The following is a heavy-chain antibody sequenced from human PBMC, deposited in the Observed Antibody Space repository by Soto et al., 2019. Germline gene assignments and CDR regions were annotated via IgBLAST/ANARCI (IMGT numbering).Heavy chain of an antibody. D-gene: IGHD3-10*01. CDR3: ARGAWFGELSPLDYYYYYGMDV. CDR2: INPSGGST. J-gene: IGHJ6*02. Sequence: ASVKVSCKASGYTFTSYYMHWVRQAPGQGLEWMGIINPSGGSTSYAQKFQGRVTMTRDTSTSTVYMELSSLRSEDTAVYYCARGAWFGELSPLDYYYYYGMDVWGQGTTVTVSS. V-gene: IGHV1-46*01. CDR1: GYTFTSYY.